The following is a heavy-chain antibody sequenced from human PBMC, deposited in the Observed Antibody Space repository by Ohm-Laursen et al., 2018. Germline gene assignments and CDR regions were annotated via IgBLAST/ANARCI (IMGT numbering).Heavy chain of an antibody. V-gene: IGHV3-48*01. D-gene: IGHD3-22*01. Sequence: SLRLSCAASGFIFRNFGMHWVRQAPGKGLEWVSHISGSGNTTYYADSVMGRFTMSRDNSKNTLYLQMDSLRAEDTAVYFCARGYYFDSSDSNWGQGTLVTVSS. CDR3: ARGYYFDSSDSN. CDR1: GFIFRNFG. CDR2: ISGSGNTT. J-gene: IGHJ4*02.